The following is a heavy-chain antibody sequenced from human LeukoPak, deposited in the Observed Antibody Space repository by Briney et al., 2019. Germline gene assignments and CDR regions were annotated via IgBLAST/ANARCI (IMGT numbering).Heavy chain of an antibody. J-gene: IGHJ4*02. Sequence: GASVKVSCKAPGYTFTSYDINWVRQATGQGLEWMGWMNPNSGNTGYTQKFQGRVTLTRNTSISTAYMELSSLRSEDTAAYYCARGGYSSGWYVVDSWGQGTLVTVSS. CDR3: ARGGYSSGWYVVDS. CDR1: GYTFTSYD. V-gene: IGHV1-8*01. D-gene: IGHD6-19*01. CDR2: MNPNSGNT.